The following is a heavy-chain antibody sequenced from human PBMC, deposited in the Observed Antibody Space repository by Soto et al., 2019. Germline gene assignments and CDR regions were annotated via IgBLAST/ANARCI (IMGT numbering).Heavy chain of an antibody. CDR2: INGDGSEK. V-gene: IGHV3-74*01. J-gene: IGHJ4*02. D-gene: IGHD5-12*01. CDR3: ARVNSGYDHFDY. CDR1: GFTFTNYL. Sequence: GGSLRLSCVASGFTFTNYLVHWVRQAPGRGLVWVSRINGDGSEKYYVDSVKGRFTISRDNAKNSLYLQMNSLRAEDTAVYYCARVNSGYDHFDYWGQGTLVTVSS.